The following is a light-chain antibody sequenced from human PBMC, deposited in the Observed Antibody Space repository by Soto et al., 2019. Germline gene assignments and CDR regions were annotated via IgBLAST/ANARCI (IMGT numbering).Light chain of an antibody. CDR2: SNN. J-gene: IGLJ3*02. V-gene: IGLV1-44*01. CDR3: ATWDDTLRGWV. CDR1: YSNIGSNT. Sequence: QSVLTQPPSASGTPGQGVVISCSGTYSNIGSNTVKWYRQVPGSAPKFLIYSNNERPSGVPDRFSGSKSGTSASLAISGIQSEDGADYYCATWDDTLRGWVFGGGTKLTVL.